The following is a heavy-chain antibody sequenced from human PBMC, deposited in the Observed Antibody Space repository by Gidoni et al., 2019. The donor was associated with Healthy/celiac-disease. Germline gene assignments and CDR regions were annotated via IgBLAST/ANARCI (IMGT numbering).Heavy chain of an antibody. CDR2: IYYSGST. CDR3: ARDREDNWNDGCRFNL. V-gene: IGHV4-39*07. Sequence: QLQLQESGPGLVKPSETLSLTCTVSGGSISSSSYSWGWIRQPPGKGLEWIGSIYYSGSTYYNQSLKSRVTISVDKSKNQFSLKLSSVTAADTAVYYCARDREDNWNDGCRFNLWGRGTLVTVSS. J-gene: IGHJ2*01. D-gene: IGHD1-1*01. CDR1: GGSISSSSYS.